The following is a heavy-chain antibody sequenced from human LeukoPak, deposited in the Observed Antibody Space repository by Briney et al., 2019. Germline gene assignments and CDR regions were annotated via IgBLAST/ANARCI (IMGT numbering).Heavy chain of an antibody. CDR1: GGTFSSYA. V-gene: IGHV1-69*13. CDR3: AEVLRAESRALDY. Sequence: ASVKVSCKASGGTFSSYAISWVRQAPGQGLEWMGGIIPIFGTANYAQKFQGRVTITADESTSTAYMELSSLRSEDTAVYYRAEVLRAESRALDYWGQGTLVTVSS. J-gene: IGHJ4*02. D-gene: IGHD3-10*01. CDR2: IIPIFGTA.